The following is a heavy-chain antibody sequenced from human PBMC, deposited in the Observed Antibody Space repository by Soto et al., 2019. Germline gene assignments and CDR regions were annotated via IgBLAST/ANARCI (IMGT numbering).Heavy chain of an antibody. J-gene: IGHJ6*03. V-gene: IGHV4-59*01. Sequence: QVQLQESGPGLVKPSETLSLTCTVSGGSISSYYWSWIRQPPGKGLEWIGYIYYSGSTNYNPSLKSRFTISVDTSTNQFSLKLSSVTAADTAVYYCAHARGDFWSGFVYMDVWGKGTTVTVSS. CDR1: GGSISSYY. CDR2: IYYSGST. CDR3: AHARGDFWSGFVYMDV. D-gene: IGHD3-3*01.